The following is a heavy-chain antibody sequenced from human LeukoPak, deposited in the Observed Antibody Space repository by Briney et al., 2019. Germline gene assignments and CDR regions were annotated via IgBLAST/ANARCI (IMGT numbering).Heavy chain of an antibody. CDR3: TRVGYIDEGIDY. CDR1: GFPFSSYW. V-gene: IGHV3-7*04. D-gene: IGHD5-24*01. Sequence: PGGSLRLSCVASGFPFSSYWMTWVRQAPGKGLERVANIKQDGSKKSYVDSVKGRFTISRDNAKNSLYLRMNSLRAEDTAIYYCTRVGYIDEGIDYWGQGTLVTVSS. CDR2: IKQDGSKK. J-gene: IGHJ4*02.